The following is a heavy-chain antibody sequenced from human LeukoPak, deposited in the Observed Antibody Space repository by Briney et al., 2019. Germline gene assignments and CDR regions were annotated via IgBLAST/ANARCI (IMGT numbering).Heavy chain of an antibody. D-gene: IGHD4-17*01. CDR3: ATRGGDSEVDF. CDR2: IKQDGGEK. CDR1: GFTFSSYS. J-gene: IGHJ4*02. Sequence: GGSLRLSCAASGFTFSSYSMNWVRQAPGKGLEWVANIKQDGGEKYYVDSVEGRFTISRDNAKNSLYLQMNSLRVEDTAVYYCATRGGDSEVDFWGQGTLVTVSS. V-gene: IGHV3-7*01.